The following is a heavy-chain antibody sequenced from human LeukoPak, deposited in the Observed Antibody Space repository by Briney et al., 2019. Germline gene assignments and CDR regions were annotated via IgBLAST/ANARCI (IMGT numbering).Heavy chain of an antibody. V-gene: IGHV3-74*01. CDR3: ARNSWPFDY. Sequence: GGSLRLTCAASGFTFSNYWMHWVRQAPGKGLVWASRINTDGSSTIYADSVKGRFTISRDNAKNMLYLQMHSLRAEDTAVYYCARNSWPFDYWGQGTLVTVSS. CDR1: GFTFSNYW. J-gene: IGHJ4*02. D-gene: IGHD4-23*01. CDR2: INTDGSST.